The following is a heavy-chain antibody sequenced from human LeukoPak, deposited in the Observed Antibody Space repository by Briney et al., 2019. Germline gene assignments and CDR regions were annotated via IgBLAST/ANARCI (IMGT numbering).Heavy chain of an antibody. Sequence: GASVKVSCKASGYTFTSYGISWVRQAPGQGLEWMGWISAYNGNTNYAQKSQGRVTMTTDTSTSTAYMELRSLRSDDTAVYYCARDIPGEGSLDGFDIWGQGTMVTVSS. V-gene: IGHV1-18*01. CDR3: ARDIPGEGSLDGFDI. D-gene: IGHD2-21*01. J-gene: IGHJ3*02. CDR1: GYTFTSYG. CDR2: ISAYNGNT.